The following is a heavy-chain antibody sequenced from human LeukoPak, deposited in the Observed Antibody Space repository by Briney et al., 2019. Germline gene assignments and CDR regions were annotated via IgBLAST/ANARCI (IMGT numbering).Heavy chain of an antibody. J-gene: IGHJ4*02. D-gene: IGHD3-10*01. CDR2: ISAYNGNT. CDR1: GYTFTSYG. Sequence: RASVKVSCTASGYTFTSYGISWVRQAPGQGLEWMGWISAYNGNTNYAQTLQGRVTMTTDTSTSTAYRELRSLRSDDTAVYYCARDGDPYGSGSYYISPYWGQGTLVTVSS. V-gene: IGHV1-18*01. CDR3: ARDGDPYGSGSYYISPY.